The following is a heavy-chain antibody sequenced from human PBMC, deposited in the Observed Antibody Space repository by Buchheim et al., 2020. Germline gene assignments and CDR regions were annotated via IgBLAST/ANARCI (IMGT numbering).Heavy chain of an antibody. J-gene: IGHJ4*02. D-gene: IGHD7-27*01. V-gene: IGHV3-7*01. CDR2: VNQDGSGQ. CDR1: GFTFTNYG. Sequence: EVQLVESGGALVQPGGSLRLSCATSGFTFTNYGMRWVRQAPGKGLEWVASVNQDGSGQYYVDSVKGRFTISRDTAQNSVYLQMNSLRAEETAVYYCARVTDSSWGKFWGQGTL. CDR3: ARVTDSSWGKF.